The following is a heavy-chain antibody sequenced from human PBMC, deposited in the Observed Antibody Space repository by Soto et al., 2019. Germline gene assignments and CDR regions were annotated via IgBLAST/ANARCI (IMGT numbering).Heavy chain of an antibody. J-gene: IGHJ5*02. V-gene: IGHV4-34*01. CDR3: ARGLMVDIVATIRRLDRWFDP. CDR2: INHSGST. D-gene: IGHD5-12*01. Sequence: SETLSLTCAVYGGSFSGYYWSWIRQPPGKGLEWIGEINHSGSTNYNPSLKSRVTISVDTSKNQFSLKLSSVTAADTAVYYCARGLMVDIVATIRRLDRWFDPWGQGTLVTVSS. CDR1: GGSFSGYY.